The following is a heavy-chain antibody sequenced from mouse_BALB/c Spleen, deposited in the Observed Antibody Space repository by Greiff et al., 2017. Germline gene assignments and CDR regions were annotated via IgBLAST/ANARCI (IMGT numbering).Heavy chain of an antibody. V-gene: IGHV5-6-5*01. CDR2: ISSGGST. J-gene: IGHJ4*01. D-gene: IGHD3-3*01. CDR3: AREGFIYYAMDY. CDR1: GFTFSSYA. Sequence: EVKLVESGGGLVKPGGSLKLSCAASGFTFSSYAMSWVRQTPEKRLEWVASISSGGSTYYPDSVKGRFTISRDNARNILYLQMSSLRSEDTAMYYCAREGFIYYAMDYWGQGTSVTVSS.